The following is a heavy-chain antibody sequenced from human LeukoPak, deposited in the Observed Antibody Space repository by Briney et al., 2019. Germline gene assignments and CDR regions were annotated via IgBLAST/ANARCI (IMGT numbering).Heavy chain of an antibody. CDR3: ARAPGRGWGGGAFDV. D-gene: IGHD6-19*01. V-gene: IGHV4-39*07. Sequence: SETLSLTCTVSGGSISSSSYYWGWIRQPPGKGLEWIGSIYYSGSTYYNPSLKSRVTISVDTSKNQFSLKLSSVTAADTAVYYWARAPGRGWGGGAFDVWGQGTMVTVSS. J-gene: IGHJ3*01. CDR1: GGSISSSSYY. CDR2: IYYSGST.